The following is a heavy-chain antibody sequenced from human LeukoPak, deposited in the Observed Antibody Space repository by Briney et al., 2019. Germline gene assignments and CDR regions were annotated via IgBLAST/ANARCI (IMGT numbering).Heavy chain of an antibody. V-gene: IGHV1-69*05. CDR1: GGTFSSYA. CDR2: IIPIFGTA. Sequence: SVKVSCKASGGTFSSYAIGWVRQAPGQGLEWMGGIIPIFGTANYAQKFQGRVTITTDESTSTAYMELSSLRSEDTAVYYCARAIMGMIVSRYYFDYWGQGTLVTVSS. D-gene: IGHD3-22*01. J-gene: IGHJ4*02. CDR3: ARAIMGMIVSRYYFDY.